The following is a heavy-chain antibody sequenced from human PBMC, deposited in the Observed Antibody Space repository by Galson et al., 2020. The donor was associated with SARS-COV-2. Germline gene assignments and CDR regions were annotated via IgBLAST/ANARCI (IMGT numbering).Heavy chain of an antibody. Sequence: GGSLRLSCRASGFTFSSSAMHWVRQAPGKGLEWVAIISSDGTRRYNLDSVKGRFTISRDNSKNTLFLQMDSLTTEDTAVYYCAGATDDYTSSWYDFWGQGTLVTVSS. J-gene: IGHJ5*01. CDR2: ISSDGTRR. CDR3: AGATDDYTSSWYDF. CDR1: GFTFSSSA. D-gene: IGHD6-13*01. V-gene: IGHV3-30*04.